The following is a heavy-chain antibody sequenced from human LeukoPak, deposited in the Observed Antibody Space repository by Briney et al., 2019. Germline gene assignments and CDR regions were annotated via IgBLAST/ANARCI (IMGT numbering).Heavy chain of an antibody. CDR1: GDSFSGNNY. D-gene: IGHD4-23*01. CDR2: IYYSGST. Sequence: SETLSLTCAVSGDSFSGNNYWTWVRQPPGKGLEWIGYIYYSGSTYYNPSLKSRVTISVDTSKNQFSLKLSSVTAADTAVYYCARDLLNEGNHLDYWGQGTLVTVSS. CDR3: ARDLLNEGNHLDY. J-gene: IGHJ4*02. V-gene: IGHV4-30-4*08.